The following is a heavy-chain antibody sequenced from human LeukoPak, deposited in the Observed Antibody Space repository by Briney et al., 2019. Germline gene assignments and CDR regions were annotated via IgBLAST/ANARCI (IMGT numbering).Heavy chain of an antibody. D-gene: IGHD6-13*01. CDR1: GGSISGSNW. CDR2: IYHGGSS. V-gene: IGHV4-4*02. J-gene: IGHJ4*02. CDR3: ARVGIAPAGDFDY. Sequence: SGTLSLTCAVSGGSISGSNWWRWVRQPPGKGLEWIGEIYHGGSSNYNPSLKSRVTISLDTSKNQLSLKLTSVTAADTAVYYCARVGIAPAGDFDYWGQGTLVTVSS.